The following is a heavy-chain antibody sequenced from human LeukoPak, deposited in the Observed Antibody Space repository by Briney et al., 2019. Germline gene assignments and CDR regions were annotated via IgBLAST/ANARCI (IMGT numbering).Heavy chain of an antibody. Sequence: SVKVSCKASGYTFTSYGISWVRQAPGQGLEWMGWINPNSGGTNYAQKFQGRVTMTRDTSISTAYMELSRLRSDDTAVYYCARDSEQWLAHDAFDIWGQGTMVTVSS. V-gene: IGHV1-2*02. CDR1: GYTFTSYG. D-gene: IGHD6-19*01. CDR2: INPNSGGT. J-gene: IGHJ3*02. CDR3: ARDSEQWLAHDAFDI.